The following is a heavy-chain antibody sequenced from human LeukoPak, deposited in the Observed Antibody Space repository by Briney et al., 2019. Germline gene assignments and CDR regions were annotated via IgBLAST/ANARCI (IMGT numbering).Heavy chain of an antibody. CDR2: ISGSGGST. CDR3: ARDGSSWYYYYYMDV. CDR1: GFTFSSYG. D-gene: IGHD6-13*01. V-gene: IGHV3-23*01. Sequence: PGGSLRLSCAASGFTFSSYGMSWVRQAPGKGLEWVSAISGSGGSTYYADSVKGRFTISRDNSKHTLYLQMNSLRAEDTAVYYCARDGSSWYYYYYMDVWGKGTTVTISS. J-gene: IGHJ6*03.